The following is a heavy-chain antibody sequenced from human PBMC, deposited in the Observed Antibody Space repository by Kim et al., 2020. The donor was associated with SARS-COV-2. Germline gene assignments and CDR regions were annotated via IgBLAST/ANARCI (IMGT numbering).Heavy chain of an antibody. Sequence: ASVKVSCEASGYTFTDYYIHWVRQAPGQGLEWMGWIHPNSGDTNFAQKFQGGVVMTRDTSISTAYMELSRLKSDDTAVYFCARSQYCSHGVCYFDSWGQGTLVTVSS. CDR2: IHPNSGDT. V-gene: IGHV1-2*02. D-gene: IGHD2-8*01. CDR1: GYTFTDYY. J-gene: IGHJ4*02. CDR3: ARSQYCSHGVCYFDS.